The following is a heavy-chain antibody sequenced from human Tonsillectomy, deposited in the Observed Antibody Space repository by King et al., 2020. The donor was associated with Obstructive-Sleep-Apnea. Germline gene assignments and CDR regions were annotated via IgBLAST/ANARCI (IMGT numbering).Heavy chain of an antibody. V-gene: IGHV4-34*01. CDR1: GGSFSGYY. CDR3: ATGAYYYDSSGEDY. CDR2: INHSGST. J-gene: IGHJ4*02. D-gene: IGHD3-22*01. Sequence: VQLQQWGAGLLKPSETLSLTCAVYGGSFSGYYWSWIRQPPGKGLEWIGEINHSGSTNYNPSLKSRVTISVDTSKNQFSLKLSSVTAADTAVYYCATGAYYYDSSGEDYWGQGTLVTVSS.